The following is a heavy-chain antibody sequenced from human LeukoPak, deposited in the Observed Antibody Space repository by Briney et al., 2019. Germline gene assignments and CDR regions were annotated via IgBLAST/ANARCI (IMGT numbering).Heavy chain of an antibody. D-gene: IGHD4-23*01. J-gene: IGHJ3*02. CDR2: IYYSGST. V-gene: IGHV4-59*08. CDR1: GGSISTYY. CDR3: ARRDGGAVFDI. Sequence: PSETLSLTCTVSGGSISTYYWSWIRQPPGKGLEWIGYIYYSGSTNSNPSLKSRVTISVDTSKNQFSLKLTSVTAADTAVYYCARRDGGAVFDIWGQGTMVTVSS.